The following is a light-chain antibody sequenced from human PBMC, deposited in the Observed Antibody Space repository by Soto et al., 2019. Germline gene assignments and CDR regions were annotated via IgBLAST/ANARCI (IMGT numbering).Light chain of an antibody. CDR1: SSDVGGYNS. V-gene: IGLV2-23*02. CDR3: CSYAGSSTSYV. CDR2: EVS. J-gene: IGLJ1*01. Sequence: QSVLTQPASVSGSPGQSITISCTGTSSDVGGYNSVSWYQHHPGKAPKLILYEVSKRPSGVSNRFSGSKSGNTASLTISGLQAEDEADYYCCSYAGSSTSYVFGTGTKVTVL.